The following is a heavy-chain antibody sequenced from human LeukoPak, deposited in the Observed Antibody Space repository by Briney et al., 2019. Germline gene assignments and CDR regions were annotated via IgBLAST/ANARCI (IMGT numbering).Heavy chain of an antibody. CDR2: IYTSGST. V-gene: IGHV4-61*02. D-gene: IGHD4-17*01. Sequence: SQTLSLTCTVSGGSISSGSYYWSWIRQPAGKGLEWIGRIYTSGSTNYNPSLKSRVTISVDTSKNQFSLKLSSVTAADTAVYYCARDRGDYVGYWGQGTLVTVSS. CDR1: GGSISSGSYY. J-gene: IGHJ4*02. CDR3: ARDRGDYVGY.